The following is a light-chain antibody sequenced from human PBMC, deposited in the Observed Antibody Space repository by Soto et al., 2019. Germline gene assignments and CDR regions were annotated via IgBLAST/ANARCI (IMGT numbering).Light chain of an antibody. CDR1: SSNIGTNA. V-gene: IGLV1-44*01. CDR3: AAWDDSLNGYV. Sequence: QSVLTQPPSASGTPGQRVTISCSGGSSNIGTNAVNWYQQLPGTAPKLLIYNNNQRPSGVPDRFSGSKCGTSASLAISGLQSEDGADYYCAAWDDSLNGYVFGTGTKVTVL. J-gene: IGLJ1*01. CDR2: NNN.